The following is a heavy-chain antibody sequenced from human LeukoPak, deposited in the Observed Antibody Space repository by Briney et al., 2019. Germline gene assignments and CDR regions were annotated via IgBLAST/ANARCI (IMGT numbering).Heavy chain of an antibody. CDR1: GGSISSGSYY. D-gene: IGHD6-13*01. CDR3: ASIAAAGKGRAFDI. J-gene: IGHJ3*02. V-gene: IGHV4-61*02. Sequence: SETLSLTCTVSGGSISSGSYYWSWIRQPAGKGLEWIGRIYTSGSTNYNPSLKSRATISVDTSKNQFSLKLSSVTAADTAVYYCASIAAAGKGRAFDIWGQGTMVTVSS. CDR2: IYTSGST.